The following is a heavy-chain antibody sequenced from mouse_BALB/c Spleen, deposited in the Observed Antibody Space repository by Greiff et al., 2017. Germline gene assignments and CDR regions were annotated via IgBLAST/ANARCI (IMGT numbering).Heavy chain of an antibody. CDR1: GYTFTSYW. V-gene: IGHV1-7*01. Sequence: QVQLKQSGAELAKPGASVKMSCKASGYTFTSYWMHWVKQRPGQGLEWIGYINPSTGYTEYNQKFKDKATLTADKSSSTAYMQLSSLTSEDSAVYYCARDTTSAMDYWGQGTSVTVSS. D-gene: IGHD1-1*01. CDR3: ARDTTSAMDY. J-gene: IGHJ4*01. CDR2: INPSTGYT.